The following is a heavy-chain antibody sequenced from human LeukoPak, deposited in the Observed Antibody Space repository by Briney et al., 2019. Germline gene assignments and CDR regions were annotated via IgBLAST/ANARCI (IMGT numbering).Heavy chain of an antibody. J-gene: IGHJ4*02. CDR2: MYCSGTI. CDR3: ARAWATDYFDY. Sequence: SETLSLTCSVSGVSISSYYWSWIRQPPGKGLEWIGYMYCSGTINHNPSLKSRVAISVDTSKNQFSLKLSSVTAADTAMYYCARAWATDYFDYWGQGTLVTVSS. V-gene: IGHV4-59*01. CDR1: GVSISSYY.